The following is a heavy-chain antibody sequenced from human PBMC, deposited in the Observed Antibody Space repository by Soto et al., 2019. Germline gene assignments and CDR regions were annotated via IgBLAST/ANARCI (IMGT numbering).Heavy chain of an antibody. CDR2: IYSGIT. D-gene: IGHD3-22*01. CDR1: GDSISSTSYY. J-gene: IGHJ2*01. CDR3: ARPKPHYYDSSGYYNWYFDL. Sequence: QLQLQESGPGLVKPSETLSLTCTVSGDSISSTSYYWGWIRQPPGKGLEWIGTIYSGITYYTPSLKSRVTISVDTSKNHFSLKLNSVTAADTAVYYCARPKPHYYDSSGYYNWYFDLWGRGTLVTVSS. V-gene: IGHV4-39*02.